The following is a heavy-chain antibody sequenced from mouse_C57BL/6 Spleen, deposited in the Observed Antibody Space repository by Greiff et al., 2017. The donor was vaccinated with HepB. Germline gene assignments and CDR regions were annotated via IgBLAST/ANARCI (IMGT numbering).Heavy chain of an antibody. V-gene: IGHV5-17*01. J-gene: IGHJ4*01. CDR2: ISSGSSTI. CDR1: GFTFSDYG. CDR3: ARSGLLNAMDY. D-gene: IGHD2-10*01. Sequence: EVKLMESGGGLVKPGGSLKLSCAASGFTFSDYGMHWVRQAPEKGLEWVAYISSGSSTIYYADTVKGRFTISRDNAKNTLFLQMTSRRSEDTAMYDCARSGLLNAMDYWGQGTSVTVSS.